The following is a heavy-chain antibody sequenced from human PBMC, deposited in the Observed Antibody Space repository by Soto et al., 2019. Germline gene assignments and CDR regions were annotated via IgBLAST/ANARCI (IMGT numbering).Heavy chain of an antibody. J-gene: IGHJ6*02. CDR2: ISYDGSNK. Sequence: QVQLVESGGGVVQPGRSLRLSCAASGFTFSSYAMHWVRQAPGKGLEWVAVISYDGSNKYYADSVKGRFTISRDNSKNTLYLQMNSLGAEDTAVYYCARDARKFYDILTGYHYGMDVWGQGTTVTVSS. V-gene: IGHV3-30-3*01. D-gene: IGHD3-9*01. CDR1: GFTFSSYA. CDR3: ARDARKFYDILTGYHYGMDV.